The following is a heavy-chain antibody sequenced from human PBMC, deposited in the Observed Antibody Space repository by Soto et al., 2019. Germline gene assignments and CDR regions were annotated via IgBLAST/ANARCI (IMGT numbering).Heavy chain of an antibody. CDR1: GGSLSGYY. Sequence: QVQLQQWGAGLLKPSETLSLTCAVYGGSLSGYYWTWIRQPPGTGLEWIGEINHSGSTNYNPSLNSRVTISLDTSNNQFSLKLTSVTAAYTAVYYCARDKITGLFDYWGQGTLVTVSS. CDR3: ARDKITGLFDY. V-gene: IGHV4-34*01. D-gene: IGHD2-8*02. J-gene: IGHJ4*02. CDR2: INHSGST.